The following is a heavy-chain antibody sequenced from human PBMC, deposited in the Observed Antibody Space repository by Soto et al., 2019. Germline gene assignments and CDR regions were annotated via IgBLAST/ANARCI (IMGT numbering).Heavy chain of an antibody. J-gene: IGHJ4*02. V-gene: IGHV4-4*02. CDR1: SDSIAGENW. Sequence: QVQLQESGPGLVKPSETLSLTCTVSSDSIAGENWWSWVRQPPGLGLEWIGEVFHTGGTNYNPSLKSRVTMEVDKSKNQFSLKLISATAADTAVYYCARVFLSGSGWMYYFDFWGQGTLVSVS. CDR2: VFHTGGT. CDR3: ARVFLSGSGWMYYFDF. D-gene: IGHD6-19*01.